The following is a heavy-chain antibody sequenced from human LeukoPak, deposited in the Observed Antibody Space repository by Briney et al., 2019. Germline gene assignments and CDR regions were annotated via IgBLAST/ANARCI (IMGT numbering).Heavy chain of an antibody. J-gene: IGHJ4*02. CDR1: GFTFSSYT. Sequence: GGSLRLSCAASGFTFSSYTMSWVRQAPGKGLEWVSAISGSGGSTYYADSVKGRFTISRDNSKNTLYLQMNSLRAEDTAVYYCSKDSSVTTVPFDHWGQGTLVTGSS. CDR2: ISGSGGST. V-gene: IGHV3-23*01. D-gene: IGHD4-17*01. CDR3: SKDSSVTTVPFDH.